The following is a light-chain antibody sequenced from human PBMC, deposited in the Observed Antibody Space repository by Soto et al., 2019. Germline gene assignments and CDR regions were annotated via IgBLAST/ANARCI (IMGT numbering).Light chain of an antibody. J-gene: IGKJ1*01. CDR1: QSISID. CDR3: QQRGNWPRTWA. CDR2: DAS. Sequence: EIVLTQSPVTLSLPPGEGATLSCKASQSISIDLAWYQQKPGQVPRLLIYDASSRATGIPGRFTGSGSGTDFTLTISSLEPEDFAVYYCQQRGNWPRTWAFGQGPKVEV. V-gene: IGKV3-11*01.